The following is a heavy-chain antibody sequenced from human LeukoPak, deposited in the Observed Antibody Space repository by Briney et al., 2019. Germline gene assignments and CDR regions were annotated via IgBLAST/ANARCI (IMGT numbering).Heavy chain of an antibody. D-gene: IGHD3-22*01. J-gene: IGHJ4*02. CDR2: INSDGRRT. Sequence: GGSLRLSCVASGFTFSSYWMHWVRQAPGKGVVWVSRINSDGRRTSYADSVQGRFTISRENAKNTLYLQMNSLRAEDSAVYYCARDLELVYYDSSGYDYWGQGTLVTVSS. CDR1: GFTFSSYW. CDR3: ARDLELVYYDSSGYDY. V-gene: IGHV3-74*01.